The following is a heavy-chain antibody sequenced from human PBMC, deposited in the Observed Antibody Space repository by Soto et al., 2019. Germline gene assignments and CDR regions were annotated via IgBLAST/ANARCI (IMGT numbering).Heavy chain of an antibody. CDR2: FSGSGGRT. V-gene: IGHV3-23*01. J-gene: IGHJ4*02. D-gene: IGHD3-22*01. Sequence: GGSLRLSCAASGFSFSGYAMSWVRQAPGKGLEWVSAFSGSGGRTYYADSAKGRFTISRDNSKNTLYLQMNSLRAEDTAVYYCAKERTSSGYFDYWGQGTLVTVSS. CDR1: GFSFSGYA. CDR3: AKERTSSGYFDY.